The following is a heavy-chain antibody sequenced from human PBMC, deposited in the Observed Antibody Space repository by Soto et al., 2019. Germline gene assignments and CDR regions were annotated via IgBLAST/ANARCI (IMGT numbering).Heavy chain of an antibody. CDR3: AGTGYSSGWYHP. Sequence: QVQLVESGGGVVQPGRSLRLSFAASGFTFSSYAMHWVRQAPGKGLEWVAVISYDGSNKYYADSVKGRFTISRDNSKNELYLQMNSLRAEDTAVYYCAGTGYSSGWYHPWGQGTLVTVSS. D-gene: IGHD6-19*01. J-gene: IGHJ5*02. V-gene: IGHV3-30-3*01. CDR2: ISYDGSNK. CDR1: GFTFSSYA.